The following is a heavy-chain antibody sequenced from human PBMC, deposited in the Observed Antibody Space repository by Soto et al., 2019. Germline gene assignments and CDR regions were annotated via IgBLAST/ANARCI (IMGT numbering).Heavy chain of an antibody. CDR3: ARDAAMPTGLGLGY. CDR2: ISNDGSKK. CDR1: GFAFTNYG. D-gene: IGHD6-19*01. V-gene: IGHV3-30*03. J-gene: IGHJ4*02. Sequence: QVQVVESGGGVVQPGTSLRLSCAASGFAFTNYGIHWVRQAPGKGLEWVAHISNDGSKKFYGDSVKGRFTISRDNSENTVYLQMTSLRPDDTAVFYCARDAAMPTGLGLGYWGQGTLVTVSS.